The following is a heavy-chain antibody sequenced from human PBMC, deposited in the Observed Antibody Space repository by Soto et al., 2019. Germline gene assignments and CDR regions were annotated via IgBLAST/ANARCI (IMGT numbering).Heavy chain of an antibody. Sequence: GWSLRLSCAASGITFSSYSMNWVRQAPGKGLEWVSSISSSSNYIYYADSVKGRFIISRDNAKNSLYLQMSSLRAEDTAVYYCATDLYGDSAFDYWGQGTLVTVSS. CDR3: ATDLYGDSAFDY. J-gene: IGHJ4*02. CDR2: ISSSSNYI. CDR1: GITFSSYS. V-gene: IGHV3-21*01. D-gene: IGHD4-17*01.